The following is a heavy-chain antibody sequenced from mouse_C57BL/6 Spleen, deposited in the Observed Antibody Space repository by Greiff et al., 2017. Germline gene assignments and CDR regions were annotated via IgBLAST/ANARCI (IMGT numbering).Heavy chain of an antibody. CDR3: ARRYYGSRYFDY. V-gene: IGHV1-82*01. J-gene: IGHJ2*01. D-gene: IGHD1-1*01. CDR2: IYPGDGDT. CDR1: GYAFSSSW. Sequence: QVQLQQSGPELVKPGASVKISCKASGYAFSSSWMNWVKQRPGKGLEWIGRIYPGDGDTNYNGKFKGKATLTADKSSSTAYMQLSSLTSEDSAVYFCARRYYGSRYFDYWGQGTTLTVSS.